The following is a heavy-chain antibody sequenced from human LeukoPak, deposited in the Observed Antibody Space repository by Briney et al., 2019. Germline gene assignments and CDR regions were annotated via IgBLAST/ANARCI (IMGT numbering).Heavy chain of an antibody. CDR1: GGSISSSNW. CDR2: IYHSGST. CDR3: ARAGQGYCTSASCYLSLDY. D-gene: IGHD2-2*01. Sequence: SETLSLTCTVSGGSISSSNWWSWVRQPPGKGLEWIGQIYHSGSTNYNPSLKSRVAISVDKSKNQFSLNLNSVTAADTAVYYCARAGQGYCTSASCYLSLDYWGQGTLVTVSS. J-gene: IGHJ4*02. V-gene: IGHV4-4*02.